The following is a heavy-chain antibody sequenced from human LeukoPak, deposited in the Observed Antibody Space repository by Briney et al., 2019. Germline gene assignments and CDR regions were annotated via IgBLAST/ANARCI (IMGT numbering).Heavy chain of an antibody. Sequence: PGGSLRLSCAASGFTFSSYGMHWVRQAPGKGLEWVAVMWYDGSNEYYADSVKGRFTISRDSSKNTLYLQMNSLRAEDTAVYYCARVGDNILTGFYDYWGQGTLVTVSS. D-gene: IGHD3-9*01. J-gene: IGHJ4*02. CDR2: MWYDGSNE. CDR3: ARVGDNILTGFYDY. V-gene: IGHV3-33*01. CDR1: GFTFSSYG.